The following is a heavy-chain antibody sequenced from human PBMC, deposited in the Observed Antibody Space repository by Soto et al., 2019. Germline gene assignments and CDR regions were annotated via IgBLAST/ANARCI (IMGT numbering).Heavy chain of an antibody. CDR1: GGTFSSYA. Sequence: QVQLVQSGAEVKKPGSSVKVSCKASGGTFSSYAISWVRQAPGQGLEWMGGIIPIFGTANYAQKFQGRVTITADESTSTAYMELSSLRSEDTAVYYCARDLGVVVVVAGEPYYYYGMDVWGQGTTVTVSS. J-gene: IGHJ6*02. CDR3: ARDLGVVVVVAGEPYYYYGMDV. V-gene: IGHV1-69*01. CDR2: IIPIFGTA. D-gene: IGHD2-15*01.